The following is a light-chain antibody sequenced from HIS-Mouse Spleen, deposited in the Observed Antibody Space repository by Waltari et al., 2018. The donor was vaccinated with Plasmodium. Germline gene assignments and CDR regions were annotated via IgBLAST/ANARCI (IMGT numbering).Light chain of an antibody. Sequence: QSALTQPASVSGSPGQSITISCTGTSSYVGSYNLVSWYQQHTGKAPKPMIYGGSKRPSGVSNRFSGSKSGNTASLTISGLQAEDEADYYCCSYAGSSTLVFGGGTKLTVL. J-gene: IGLJ2*01. CDR3: CSYAGSSTLV. V-gene: IGLV2-23*01. CDR1: SSYVGSYNL. CDR2: GGS.